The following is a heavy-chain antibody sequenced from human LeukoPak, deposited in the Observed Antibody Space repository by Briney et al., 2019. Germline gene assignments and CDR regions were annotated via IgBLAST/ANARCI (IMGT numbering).Heavy chain of an antibody. CDR3: AKDLRYCGGDCYSADAFDI. CDR1: GFTFSSYT. V-gene: IGHV3-23*01. Sequence: GGSLRLXCAASGFTFSSYTMNWVRQAPGKGLEWVSGISGSGRRTYYTDSVKGRFTISRDNSKNTLYLQMNSLRAEDTAIYYCAKDLRYCGGDCYSADAFDIWGQGTMVTVSS. D-gene: IGHD2-21*01. J-gene: IGHJ3*02. CDR2: ISGSGRRT.